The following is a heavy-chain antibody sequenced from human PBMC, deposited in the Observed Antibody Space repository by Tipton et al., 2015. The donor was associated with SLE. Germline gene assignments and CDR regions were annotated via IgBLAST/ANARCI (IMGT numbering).Heavy chain of an antibody. D-gene: IGHD2-21*02. CDR3: ARDHGVCGGDCRYFDD. V-gene: IGHV4-31*03. J-gene: IGHJ4*02. CDR2: SYYTGIT. CDR1: GDSIDSGGYY. Sequence: TLSLTCRVSGDSIDSGGYYWSWVRQRPGKGLEWIGSSYYTGITDYSPSLQSRVTISVDTFEKQFSLELRSVTAADTALYYCARDHGVCGGDCRYFDDWGQGTLDSVNS.